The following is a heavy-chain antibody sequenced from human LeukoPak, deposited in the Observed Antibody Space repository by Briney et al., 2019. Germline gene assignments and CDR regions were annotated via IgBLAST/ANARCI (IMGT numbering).Heavy chain of an antibody. CDR1: GFTFSSCG. J-gene: IGHJ5*02. CDR2: IYSGGST. V-gene: IGHV3-66*01. D-gene: IGHD3-10*01. CDR3: ARGGLWFGELLAPNNWFDP. Sequence: GGSLRLSCAASGFTFSSCGMHWVRQAPGKGLEWVSVIYSGGSTYYADSVKGRFTISRDNSKNTLYLQMNSLRAEDTAVYYCARGGLWFGELLAPNNWFDPWGQGTLVTVSS.